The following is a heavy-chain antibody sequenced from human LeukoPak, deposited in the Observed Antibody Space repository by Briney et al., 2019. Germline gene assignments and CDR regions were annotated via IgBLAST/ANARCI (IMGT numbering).Heavy chain of an antibody. J-gene: IGHJ6*02. CDR1: GGSISSSCYY. D-gene: IGHD3-10*01. CDR3: ARVSLSGVWDV. Sequence: PSETLSLTCTVSGGSISSSCYYWSWIRQPAGKGLEWIGRIYTSGSTNYNPSLNSRVTISIDTSKNQFSLSLSSVTAADTAVYYCARVSLSGVWDVWGQGTTVTVSS. CDR2: IYTSGST. V-gene: IGHV4-61*02.